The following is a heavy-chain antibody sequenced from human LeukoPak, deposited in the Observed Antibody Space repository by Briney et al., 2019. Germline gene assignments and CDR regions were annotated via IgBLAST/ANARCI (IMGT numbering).Heavy chain of an antibody. V-gene: IGHV4-34*01. Sequence: PSETLSLTCAVYGGSFSGYYWSWIRQPPGKGLEWIGEINHSGSTNYNPSLKSRVTISVDTSKNQFSLKLSSVTAADTAVYYCARGQGAVAGTRWFDPWGQGTLVTVSS. CDR1: GGSFSGYY. CDR3: ARGQGAVAGTRWFDP. J-gene: IGHJ5*02. CDR2: INHSGST. D-gene: IGHD6-19*01.